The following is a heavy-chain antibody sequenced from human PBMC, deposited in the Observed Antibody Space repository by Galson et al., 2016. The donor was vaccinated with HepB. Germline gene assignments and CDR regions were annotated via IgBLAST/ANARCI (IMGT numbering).Heavy chain of an antibody. Sequence: SLRLSCATSGFTFSNYGINWVRQAPGKGLEWVAVISYDGNNRHYADAGKGRFTISRDSSTNTVYLQMNSLRADDTAVYFCARDRGLLHYYYGMDVWGQGTTVTVSS. CDR1: GFTFSNYG. CDR3: ARDRGLLHYYYGMDV. V-gene: IGHV3-33*08. J-gene: IGHJ6*02. D-gene: IGHD4-17*01. CDR2: ISYDGNNR.